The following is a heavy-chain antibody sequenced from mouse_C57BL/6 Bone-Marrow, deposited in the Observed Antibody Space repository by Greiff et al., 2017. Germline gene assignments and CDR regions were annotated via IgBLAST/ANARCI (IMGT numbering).Heavy chain of an antibody. V-gene: IGHV1-39*01. J-gene: IGHJ3*01. Sequence: VQLQQSGPELVKPGASVKLSCKASGFPLTNYNMNWVKQSNGKGLEWIGVINPNYGTTSYNQKFKGKATLTVDQSSSTAYMQLNSLTSEDSAVYYCARGVYGNWDFFAYWGQGTLVTVSA. CDR1: GFPLTNYN. CDR3: ARGVYGNWDFFAY. CDR2: INPNYGTT. D-gene: IGHD2-1*01.